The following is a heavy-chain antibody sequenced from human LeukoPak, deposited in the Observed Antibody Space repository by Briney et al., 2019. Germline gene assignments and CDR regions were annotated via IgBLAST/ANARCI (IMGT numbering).Heavy chain of an antibody. CDR3: ARGVEPLAANTLAY. D-gene: IGHD1-14*01. J-gene: IGHJ4*02. CDR1: WFTVITND. V-gene: IGHV3-53*01. Sequence: GGSLRLSCAASWFTVITNDMTWIRQAPGKGLESVSVLYSDGNTKYEDSVQGRFTISRDNSKNTLYLEMNSLSPDDTAVYYCARGVEPLAANTLAYWGQGTLVTVSS. CDR2: LYSDGNT.